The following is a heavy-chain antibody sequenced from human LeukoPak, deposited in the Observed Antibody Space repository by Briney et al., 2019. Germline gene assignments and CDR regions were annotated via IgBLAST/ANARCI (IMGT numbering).Heavy chain of an antibody. J-gene: IGHJ5*02. Sequence: GASVKVSCKASGYTFTSYGISWVRQAPGQGLEWMGWISAYNGNTNYAQKLQGRFTMTTDTSTSTAYMELRSLRSGDTVVYYCARRHGYFDQYHWFDPWGQGTLVTVSS. V-gene: IGHV1-18*01. D-gene: IGHD3-9*01. CDR3: ARRHGYFDQYHWFDP. CDR1: GYTFTSYG. CDR2: ISAYNGNT.